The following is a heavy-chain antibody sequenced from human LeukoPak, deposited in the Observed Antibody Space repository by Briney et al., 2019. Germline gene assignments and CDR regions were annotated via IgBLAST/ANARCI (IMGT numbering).Heavy chain of an antibody. D-gene: IGHD3-9*01. CDR1: GFTFSSYS. Sequence: LSGGSLRLSCAASGFTFSSYSMNWVRQAPGKGLEWVSYISSSSSTIYYADSVKGRFTISRDNAKNSLYLQMNSLRAEDTAVYYCARSGLDILTPFDAFDIWGQGTMVTVSS. V-gene: IGHV3-48*01. CDR2: ISSSSSTI. J-gene: IGHJ3*02. CDR3: ARSGLDILTPFDAFDI.